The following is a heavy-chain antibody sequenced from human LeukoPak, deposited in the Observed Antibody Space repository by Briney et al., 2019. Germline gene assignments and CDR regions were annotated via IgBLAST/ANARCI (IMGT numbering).Heavy chain of an antibody. CDR1: GGSISSYY. V-gene: IGHV4-59*01. CDR2: IYYSGST. Sequence: SETLSLTCTVSGGSISSYYWSWIRQPPGKGLEGIGYIYYSGSTNYNPSLKSRVTISVDTSKNQFSLKLSSVTAADTAVYYCARAGYSYGFYYFDYWGQGTLVTVSS. J-gene: IGHJ4*02. D-gene: IGHD5-18*01. CDR3: ARAGYSYGFYYFDY.